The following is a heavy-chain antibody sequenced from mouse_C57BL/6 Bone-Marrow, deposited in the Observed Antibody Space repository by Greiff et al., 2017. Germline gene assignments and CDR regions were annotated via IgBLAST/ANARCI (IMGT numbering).Heavy chain of an antibody. CDR3: ARAYYYGSSSFDY. CDR1: GFSLTSYA. CDR2: IWTGGGT. D-gene: IGHD1-1*01. J-gene: IGHJ2*01. V-gene: IGHV2-9-1*01. Sequence: QVQLQQSGPGLVAPSQSLSITCTVSGFSLTSYAISWVRQPPGKGLEWLGVIWTGGGTNYNSALKSRLSISKDNSKRQVFLKMNSLQTDDTARYYCARAYYYGSSSFDYWGQGTTLTVSS.